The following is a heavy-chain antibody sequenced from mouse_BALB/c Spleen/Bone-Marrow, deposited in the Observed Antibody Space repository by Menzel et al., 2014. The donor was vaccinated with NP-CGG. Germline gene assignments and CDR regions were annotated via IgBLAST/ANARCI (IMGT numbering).Heavy chain of an antibody. CDR1: GFNIEDSY. CDR2: IDPANGNT. Sequence: EVQLQQSGAEIVKPGASVKSSCTTSGFNIEDSYIYWMKQSPEQGLEWIGRIDPANGNTKYDPKFQGKATITVDTSSATAYLQLSSLTSEDTAVYYCARNYGSSLDYWGQGTTLTVSS. CDR3: ARNYGSSLDY. D-gene: IGHD1-1*01. J-gene: IGHJ2*01. V-gene: IGHV14-3*02.